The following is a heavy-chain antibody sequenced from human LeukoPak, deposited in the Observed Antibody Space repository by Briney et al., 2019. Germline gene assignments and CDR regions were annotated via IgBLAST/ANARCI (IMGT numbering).Heavy chain of an antibody. V-gene: IGHV3-48*03. Sequence: GGSLRLSCAASGFTFSSYEMNWVRQAPGKGLEWVSYISSSGSTIYYTDSVKGRFTISRDNAKNSLYLQMNSLRAEDTAVYYCARENPSGGGRAGDAFDIWGQGTMVTVSS. CDR3: ARENPSGGGRAGDAFDI. J-gene: IGHJ3*02. D-gene: IGHD1-26*01. CDR2: ISSSGSTI. CDR1: GFTFSSYE.